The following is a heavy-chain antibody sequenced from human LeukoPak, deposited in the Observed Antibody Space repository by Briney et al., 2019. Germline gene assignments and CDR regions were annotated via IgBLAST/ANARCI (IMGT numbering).Heavy chain of an antibody. Sequence: SETLSLTCNVSGVSINGHYWTWIRQPPGKGLEWIGFVYDNGNTNYNSSLQTRVTMPVDTSKNQLSLKMRSVTAADTAIYYCARVFRGVVTSNWFDPWGQGTLVTVSS. CDR3: ARVFRGVVTSNWFDP. CDR1: GVSINGHY. V-gene: IGHV4-59*11. CDR2: VYDNGNT. J-gene: IGHJ5*02. D-gene: IGHD2-21*02.